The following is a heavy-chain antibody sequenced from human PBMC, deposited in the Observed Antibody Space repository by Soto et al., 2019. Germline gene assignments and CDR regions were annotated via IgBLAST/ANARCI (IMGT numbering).Heavy chain of an antibody. J-gene: IGHJ4*02. D-gene: IGHD3-22*01. CDR2: IYWDDDT. Sequence: QITLKESGPTLVKPTQTLTLTCTFSGFSLSTSGVGVGWIRQPPGKALEWLALIYWDDDTRYSPSLKGRLTITKDTSKNQVVLTMTTMDPVDTATYYCAHCYDSFPLDYWGQGTLVTVSS. CDR3: AHCYDSFPLDY. V-gene: IGHV2-5*02. CDR1: GFSLSTSGVG.